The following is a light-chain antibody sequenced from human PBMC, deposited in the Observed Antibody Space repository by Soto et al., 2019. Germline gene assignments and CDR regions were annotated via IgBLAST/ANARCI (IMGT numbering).Light chain of an antibody. Sequence: DIQMTQSPSSLSASVGDRVTITCRASQSISIYLNWYQQRPGKAPKLLIYAASTLQSGVPSRFRGSGSGTEFTLTISSLQPEDFATYYCQQSYRSTVTFGQGTKVEIQ. CDR1: QSISIY. J-gene: IGKJ1*01. CDR3: QQSYRSTVT. V-gene: IGKV1-39*01. CDR2: AAS.